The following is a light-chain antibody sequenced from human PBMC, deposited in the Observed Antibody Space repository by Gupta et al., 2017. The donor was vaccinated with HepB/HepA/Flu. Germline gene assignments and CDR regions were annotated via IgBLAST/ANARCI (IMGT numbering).Light chain of an antibody. CDR3: QLWDSASDQAV. CDR1: KIGTKS. Sequence: SYVLTQPPSVSVAPGQTARITCGRNKIGTKSVHWYQQRPGQAPVLVVYDDSTRPSGIPARFSGSNSGNTATLTITRAEAGDEADYYCQLWDSASDQAVFGGGTRLTVL. CDR2: DDS. V-gene: IGLV3-21*02. J-gene: IGLJ3*02.